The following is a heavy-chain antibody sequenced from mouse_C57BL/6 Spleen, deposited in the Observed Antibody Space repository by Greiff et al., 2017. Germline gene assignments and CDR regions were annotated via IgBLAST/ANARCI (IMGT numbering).Heavy chain of an antibody. CDR1: GYAFSSYW. CDR3: ARGGYYVAWFAY. D-gene: IGHD2-3*01. V-gene: IGHV1-80*01. J-gene: IGHJ3*01. Sequence: VQLKESGAELVKPGASVKISCKASGYAFSSYWMNWVKQRPGRGLEWIGQIYPGDGGTKYNGKFKGKATLTADKPSSTAYMQLSSLTSEDSAVYFCARGGYYVAWFAYWGQGTLVTVSA. CDR2: IYPGDGGT.